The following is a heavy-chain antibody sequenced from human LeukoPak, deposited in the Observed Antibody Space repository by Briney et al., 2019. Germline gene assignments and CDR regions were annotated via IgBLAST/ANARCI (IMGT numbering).Heavy chain of an antibody. CDR3: ARVNGYSLFVVVPAAKGHFDY. CDR1: GGSFSSGGYY. CDR2: INHSGST. D-gene: IGHD2-2*01. J-gene: IGHJ4*02. V-gene: IGHV4-34*01. Sequence: SETLSLTCAVYGGSFSSGGYYWSWIRQPPGKGLEWIGEINHSGSTNYNPSLKSRVTISVDTSKNQFSLKLSSVTAADTAVYYCARVNGYSLFVVVPAAKGHFDYWGQGTLVTVSS.